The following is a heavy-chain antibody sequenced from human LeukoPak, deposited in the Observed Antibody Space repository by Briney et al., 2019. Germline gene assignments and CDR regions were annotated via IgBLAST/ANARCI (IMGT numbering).Heavy chain of an antibody. CDR3: TTDLGLTMIRGVIVY. J-gene: IGHJ4*02. Sequence: PGGSLRLSCTASGFTFTNAWMNWVRQAPGKGLEWVGRIKSKGDGETTDYAAPVKGRFTMSRDDSKATLYLQMYSLKAEDTAVYYCTTDLGLTMIRGVIVYWGQGALVTVSS. CDR2: IKSKGDGETT. V-gene: IGHV3-15*01. D-gene: IGHD3-10*01. CDR1: GFTFTNAW.